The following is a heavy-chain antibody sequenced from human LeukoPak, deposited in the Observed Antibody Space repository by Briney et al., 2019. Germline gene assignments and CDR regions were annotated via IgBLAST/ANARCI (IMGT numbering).Heavy chain of an antibody. CDR1: GYTFSNFG. Sequence: ASVRVSCKASGYTFSNFGINWVRQAPGQGLEWMGWISGNNDNPNYGQKFQGRFTMTTDSSTNTAYMELTNLRFDDTAVYYCARDGTSTDDYWGQGTLVTVSS. D-gene: IGHD2-2*01. CDR3: ARDGTSTDDY. V-gene: IGHV1-18*01. J-gene: IGHJ4*02. CDR2: ISGNNDNP.